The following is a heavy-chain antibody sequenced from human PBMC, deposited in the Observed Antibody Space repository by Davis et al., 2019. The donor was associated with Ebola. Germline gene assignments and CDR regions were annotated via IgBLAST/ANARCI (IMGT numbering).Heavy chain of an antibody. D-gene: IGHD3-3*01. CDR1: GFTFSSYA. Sequence: PGGSLRLSCAASGFTFSSYAMHWVRQAPGKGLEWVAVISYDGSNKYYADSVKGRFTISRDNSKNTLYLQMNSLRAEDTAVYYCARAFRITIFGVVTPADVWGKGTTVTVSS. CDR3: ARAFRITIFGVVTPADV. V-gene: IGHV3-30-3*01. CDR2: ISYDGSNK. J-gene: IGHJ6*04.